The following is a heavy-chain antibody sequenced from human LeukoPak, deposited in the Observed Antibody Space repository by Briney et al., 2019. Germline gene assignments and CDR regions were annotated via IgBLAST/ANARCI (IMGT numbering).Heavy chain of an antibody. D-gene: IGHD1-26*01. Sequence: GGSLRLSCAASGFTFSSYSMNWVRQAPGKGLEWVSSISSSSSYIYYADSVKGRFTISRDNAKNSLYLQMNSLRAEDTAVYYCARDPRWGGSYYMDVWGKGTTVTVSS. J-gene: IGHJ6*03. CDR2: ISSSSSYI. CDR3: ARDPRWGGSYYMDV. CDR1: GFTFSSYS. V-gene: IGHV3-21*01.